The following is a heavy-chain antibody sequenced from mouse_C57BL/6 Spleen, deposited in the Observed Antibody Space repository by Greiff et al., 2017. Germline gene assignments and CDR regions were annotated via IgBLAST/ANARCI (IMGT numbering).Heavy chain of an antibody. D-gene: IGHD1-1*01. CDR3: TSSSITTVVAVDY. CDR2: IYPGNSDT. Sequence: VQLQQSGTVLARPGASVKMSCKTSGYTFTSYWMHWVKQRPGQGLEWIGAIYPGNSDTSYNQKFKGKAKLTAVTSASTAYMELSSLTNEDSAVYYCTSSSITTVVAVDYWGQGTTLTVSS. CDR1: GYTFTSYW. J-gene: IGHJ2*01. V-gene: IGHV1-5*01.